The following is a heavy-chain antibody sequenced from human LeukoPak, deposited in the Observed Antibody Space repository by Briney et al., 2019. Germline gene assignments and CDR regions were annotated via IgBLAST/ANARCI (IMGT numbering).Heavy chain of an antibody. CDR1: GSTFSSYS. V-gene: IGHV3-21*01. Sequence: PGGSLRLSCAASGSTFSSYSMNWVRQAPGKGLEWVSSISSSSSYINYADSVKGRFTISRDNAKNSLYLQMSSLRAEDTAVYYCAREYYYGSGSYYYWGQGTLVTVSS. CDR3: AREYYYGSGSYYY. J-gene: IGHJ4*02. CDR2: ISSSSSYI. D-gene: IGHD3-10*01.